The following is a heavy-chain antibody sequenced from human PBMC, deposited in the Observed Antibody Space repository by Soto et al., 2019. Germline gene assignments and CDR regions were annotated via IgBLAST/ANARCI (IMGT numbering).Heavy chain of an antibody. CDR1: GFTFRTYA. CDR2: ISYVGSSK. V-gene: IGHV3-30-3*01. Sequence: QVQLVESGGGVVQPGRSLRLSCAASGFTFRTYAMHWVRQAPGKGLEWMAVISYVGSSKTYAASVQGRFTNSRDNSENTLYLQMNSLRPEDTAVYYCARRNYYHGADYFNDAFDMWGQGAMVTVSS. J-gene: IGHJ3*02. CDR3: ARRNYYHGADYFNDAFDM. D-gene: IGHD3-22*01.